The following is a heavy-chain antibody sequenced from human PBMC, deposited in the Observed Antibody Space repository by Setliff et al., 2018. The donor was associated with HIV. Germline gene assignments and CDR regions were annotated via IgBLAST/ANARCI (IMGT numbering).Heavy chain of an antibody. CDR1: GYTFSSYG. J-gene: IGHJ4*02. D-gene: IGHD2-15*01. CDR2: INPYSGKT. CDR3: ARERPYCSGGSCYGLNYFDC. V-gene: IGHV1-18*04. Sequence: ASVKVSCKASGYTFSSYGISWVRQAPGQGLEWMGWINPYSGKTKYAQDLQGRVTMTTDTSTSTADMELRSLRSDDTAMYYCARERPYCSGGSCYGLNYFDCWGQGTLVTVSS.